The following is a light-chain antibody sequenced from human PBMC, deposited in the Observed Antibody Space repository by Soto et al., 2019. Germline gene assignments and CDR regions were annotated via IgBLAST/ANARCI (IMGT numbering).Light chain of an antibody. V-gene: IGKV3-15*01. CDR2: GAS. CDR3: QQYNNWPLT. Sequence: EIVMTQSPATLSVSPGERATLSCRASQTVRNNLAWYQQKPGLAPRLLIHGASTRATAVPARFSGSGSGTEFTLTISSLQSEDLAVYFCQQYNNWPLTFGGGTKVDIK. CDR1: QTVRNN. J-gene: IGKJ4*01.